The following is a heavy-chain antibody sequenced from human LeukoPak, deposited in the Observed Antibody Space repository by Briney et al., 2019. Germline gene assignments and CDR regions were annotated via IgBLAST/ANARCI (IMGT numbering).Heavy chain of an antibody. V-gene: IGHV1-3*01. Sequence: ASVKVSCKASGYTFTNYAIHWVRQAPGQSLECLRWFNVGHGNTKYSQKFQRRVTITMYTYARTEYMEDSSLRSEDTAVYYCERAPGGDYWGQGTLVTVSS. D-gene: IGHD3-16*01. CDR3: ERAPGGDY. CDR2: FNVGHGNT. J-gene: IGHJ4*02. CDR1: GYTFTNYA.